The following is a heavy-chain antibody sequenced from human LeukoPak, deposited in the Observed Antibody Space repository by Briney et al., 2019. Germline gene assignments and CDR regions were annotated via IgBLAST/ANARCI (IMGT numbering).Heavy chain of an antibody. Sequence: SETLSLTCAVYGGSFSGYYWSWIRQPPGKGLEWIGEINHSGSTNHNASLKSRVTISVDTSKNQFSLKLSSVTAADTAVYYCARPRGYCSGGSCQYYFDYWGQGTLVTVSS. CDR3: ARPRGYCSGGSCQYYFDY. J-gene: IGHJ4*02. D-gene: IGHD2-15*01. CDR2: INHSGST. CDR1: GGSFSGYY. V-gene: IGHV4-34*01.